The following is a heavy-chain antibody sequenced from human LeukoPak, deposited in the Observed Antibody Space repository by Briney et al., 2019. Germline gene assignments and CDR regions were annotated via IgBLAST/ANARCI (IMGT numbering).Heavy chain of an antibody. V-gene: IGHV1-2*02. J-gene: IGHJ4*02. D-gene: IGHD3-10*01. CDR3: ARAVGGAIRMVTLEYYLDW. CDR2: INPNSGGT. CDR1: GYTFTGYY. Sequence: ASVKVSCKASGYTFTGYYMHWVRQAPGQGLEWMGWINPNSGGTNYAQKFQGRVTMTRDTSISTAYMEVSRLRSDDTAVYYCARAVGGAIRMVTLEYYLDWWGQGTLVTVSS.